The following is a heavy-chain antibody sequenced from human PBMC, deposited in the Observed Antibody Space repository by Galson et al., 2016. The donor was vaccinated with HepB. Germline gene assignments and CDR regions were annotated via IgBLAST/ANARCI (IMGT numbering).Heavy chain of an antibody. D-gene: IGHD6-13*01. CDR2: ISAYKGDT. Sequence: SVKVSCKASGYIFSRYGISWVRQAPGQGLEWLGWISAYKGDTNYAQSLQGRVTVTTDTSTSTAYMELSSLRSEDTAVYYCARALGYPVGSRGTSDYWGQGTLVTVSS. CDR3: ARALGYPVGSRGTSDY. CDR1: GYIFSRYG. V-gene: IGHV1-18*01. J-gene: IGHJ4*02.